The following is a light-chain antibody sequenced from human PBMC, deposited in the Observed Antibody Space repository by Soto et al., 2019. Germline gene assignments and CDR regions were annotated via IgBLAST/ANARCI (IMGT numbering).Light chain of an antibody. V-gene: IGKV1-33*01. J-gene: IGKJ5*01. Sequence: IRMPQSPSSLSASVGDRVTITCQASQDIRNSLNWYQQKPGKAPKLLIYDASNLETGVPSRFSGSGSGTTFIFTISSLQPEDIATYYCQHCDSLPFTFGQGTRLEIK. CDR2: DAS. CDR3: QHCDSLPFT. CDR1: QDIRNS.